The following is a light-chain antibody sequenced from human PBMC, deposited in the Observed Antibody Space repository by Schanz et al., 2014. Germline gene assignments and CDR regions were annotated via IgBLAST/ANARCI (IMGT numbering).Light chain of an antibody. V-gene: IGLV1-44*01. CDR2: SNN. CDR3: CSYAGPYTLVL. J-gene: IGLJ2*01. CDR1: SSNIGSNT. Sequence: QSVLTQPPSASGTPGQRVTISCSGSSSNIGSNTVNWYQQLPGTAPKLLIYSNNQRPSGVPDRFSGSKSGTSASLAISGLQSEDEADYYCCSYAGPYTLVLFGAGTKLTVL.